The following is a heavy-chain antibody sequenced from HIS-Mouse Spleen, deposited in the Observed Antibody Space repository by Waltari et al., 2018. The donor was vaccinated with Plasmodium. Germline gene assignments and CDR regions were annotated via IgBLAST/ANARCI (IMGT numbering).Heavy chain of an antibody. CDR2: INHSGST. J-gene: IGHJ4*02. CDR1: GGSLRGYY. CDR3: ARGPGYSSGWYYFDY. V-gene: IGHV4-34*01. D-gene: IGHD6-19*01. Sequence: QVQLQQRGAGLLKPSETLSHTCADYGGSLRGYYWSWIRQPPGKGLEWIGEINHSGSTNYNPSLKSRVTISVDTSKNQFSRKLSSVTAADTAVYYCARGPGYSSGWYYFDYWGQGTLVTVSS.